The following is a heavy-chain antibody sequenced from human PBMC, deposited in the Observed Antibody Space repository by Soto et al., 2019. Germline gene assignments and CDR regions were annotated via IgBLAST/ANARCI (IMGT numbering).Heavy chain of an antibody. CDR2: IFYSGST. D-gene: IGHD6-13*01. Sequence: PSETLSLTCTVSGDSVSSSYYYWGWIRQPPGKGLEWIGIIFYSGSTYYNPSLKSRVTISVDTSKNQFSLKLSSVTAADTAVYYCARRGSSRQIYHYGMDVWGPGTTVTVSS. CDR1: GDSVSSSYYY. J-gene: IGHJ6*02. CDR3: ARRGSSRQIYHYGMDV. V-gene: IGHV4-39*01.